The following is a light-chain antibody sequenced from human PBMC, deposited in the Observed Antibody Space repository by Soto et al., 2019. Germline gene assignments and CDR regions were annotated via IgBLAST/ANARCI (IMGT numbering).Light chain of an antibody. CDR1: QSVSTY. Sequence: EIVLTQSPVTLSLSPGEKATLSCRASQSVSTYLGWYQQKHGQAPRLIIYDASKRATGIPDRFSGSGSGTDFTLTISSLEPEDFAVYFCQHRSSWPLTFGGGTKVEIK. CDR3: QHRSSWPLT. V-gene: IGKV3-11*01. J-gene: IGKJ4*01. CDR2: DAS.